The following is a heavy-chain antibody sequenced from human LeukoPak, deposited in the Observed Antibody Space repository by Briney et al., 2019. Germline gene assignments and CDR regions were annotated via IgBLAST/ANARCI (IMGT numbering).Heavy chain of an antibody. V-gene: IGHV3-21*01. D-gene: IGHD3-22*01. CDR2: ISSSSSYI. J-gene: IGHJ4*02. CDR3: ARTYNYYDSSGYANGFDY. Sequence: PGGSLRLSCAASGFTFSSYSMNWVRQAPGKGLEWVSSISSSSSYIYYADSVKGRFTISRDNAKNSLYLQMNSLRAEDTAVSYCARTYNYYDSSGYANGFDYWGQGTLVTVSS. CDR1: GFTFSSYS.